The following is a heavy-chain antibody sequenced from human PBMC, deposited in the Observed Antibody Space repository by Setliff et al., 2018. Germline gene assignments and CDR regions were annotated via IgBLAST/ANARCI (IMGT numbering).Heavy chain of an antibody. CDR1: GGTFSSYD. CDR2: IIPIFGTA. V-gene: IGHV1-69*13. J-gene: IGHJ4*02. D-gene: IGHD3-3*01. CDR3: ASSRDYNFWSGYYSPLDY. Sequence: ASVKVSCKASGGTFSSYDISWVRQAPGQGLEWMGGIIPIFGTANYAQKFQGRVTITADESTSTAYMELSSLRSEDTAVYYCASSRDYNFWSGYYSPLDYWGQGTLVTVSS.